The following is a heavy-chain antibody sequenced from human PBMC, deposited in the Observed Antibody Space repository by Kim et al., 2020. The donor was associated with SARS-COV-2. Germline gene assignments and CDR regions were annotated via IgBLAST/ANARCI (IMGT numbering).Heavy chain of an antibody. J-gene: IGHJ4*02. CDR2: IYSGGST. CDR3: ARTTRYYDILTGYYDLLDY. D-gene: IGHD3-9*01. CDR1: GFTVSSNY. V-gene: IGHV3-53*04. Sequence: GGSLRLSCAASGFTVSSNYMSWVRQAPGKGLEWVSVIYSGGSTYYADSVKGRFTISRHNSKNTLYLQMNSLRAEDTAVYYCARTTRYYDILTGYYDLLDYSGQGTLVTVSS.